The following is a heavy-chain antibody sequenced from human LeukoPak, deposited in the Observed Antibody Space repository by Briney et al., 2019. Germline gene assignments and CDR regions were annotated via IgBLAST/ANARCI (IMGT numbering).Heavy chain of an antibody. CDR1: GYTFTSYG. D-gene: IGHD2-15*01. CDR2: ISAYNGNT. V-gene: IGHV1-18*01. J-gene: IGHJ6*03. CDR3: ARGGHGYCSGGSCYSYMDV. Sequence: ASVKVSCKASGYTFTSYGISWVRQAPGQGLEWVGWISAYNGNTNYAQRLQGRVTMTTDTSTSTAYMELRSLRSDDTAVYYCARGGHGYCSGGSCYSYMDVWGKGTTVTVSS.